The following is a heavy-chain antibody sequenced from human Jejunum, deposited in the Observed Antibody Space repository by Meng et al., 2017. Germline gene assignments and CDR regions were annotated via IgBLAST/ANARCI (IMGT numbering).Heavy chain of an antibody. Sequence: GQLEGLGPGLGKPSGTLSLTWAVSGGSISDSNWWSWVRQPPGKGLEWIGEIYHTGSTNYNPSLKSRVTMSLDKSKNQFLLDLTSVTAADTAVYYCARDLLGPAIAASGYFDPWGQGTLVTVSS. V-gene: IGHV4-4*02. CDR3: ARDLLGPAIAASGYFDP. CDR1: GGSISDSNW. CDR2: IYHTGST. J-gene: IGHJ5*02. D-gene: IGHD5-12*01.